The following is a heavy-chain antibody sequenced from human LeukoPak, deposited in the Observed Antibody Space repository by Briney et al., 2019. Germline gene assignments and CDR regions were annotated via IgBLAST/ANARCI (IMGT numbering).Heavy chain of an antibody. D-gene: IGHD3-10*01. V-gene: IGHV4-39*01. Sequence: PSETLSLTCTVSGGSIRSSYCYWGWIRQPPGKGLEWIGSIYDSGSTYYNPSLKSRVTISVDTSKNQFSLKLNSVTAADMAVYYCARHYGPWGQGTLVTVSS. CDR3: ARHYGP. CDR2: IYDSGST. CDR1: GGSIRSSYCY. J-gene: IGHJ5*02.